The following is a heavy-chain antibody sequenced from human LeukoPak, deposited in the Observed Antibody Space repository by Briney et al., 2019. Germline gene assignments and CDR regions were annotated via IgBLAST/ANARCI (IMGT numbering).Heavy chain of an antibody. CDR1: GYTFISYG. CDR2: ISAYNGNT. Sequence: ASVKVSCKASGYTFISYGISRVRQAPGQGLEWMGWISAYNGNTNYAQKLQGRVTMTTDTSTSTAYMELRSLRSDDTAVYYCARDSAQPAACCGGDCYDYWGQGTLVTVSS. D-gene: IGHD2-21*01. V-gene: IGHV1-18*01. CDR3: ARDSAQPAACCGGDCYDY. J-gene: IGHJ4*02.